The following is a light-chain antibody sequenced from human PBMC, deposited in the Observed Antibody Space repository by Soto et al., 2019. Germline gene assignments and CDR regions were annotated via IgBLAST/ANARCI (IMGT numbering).Light chain of an antibody. CDR1: NIGTKT. Sequence: SYALTQSPSVSVAPGQTARITCAGSNIGTKTVHWFQQRPGQAPVLVVFDDSHRPSGIPERFSGSNSGSTAPLTISRVEAGDEADYYCQVWDSDILHHVFGSGTKVTVL. CDR3: QVWDSDILHHV. CDR2: DDS. J-gene: IGLJ1*01. V-gene: IGLV3-21*02.